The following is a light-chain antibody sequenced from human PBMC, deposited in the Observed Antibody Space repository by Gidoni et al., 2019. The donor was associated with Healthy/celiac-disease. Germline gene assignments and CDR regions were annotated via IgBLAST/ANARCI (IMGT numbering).Light chain of an antibody. Sequence: DIVMTQSPDSLAVSLGERATIHCKSSQSVLYSSNNKNYLAWYQQKLGQPPKLLIYWASTRESGVPDRFSGSGSGTDFTLTISSLQAEDVAVYYCQQYYSTPPTFGPGTKVDIK. CDR3: QQYYSTPPT. CDR1: QSVLYSSNNKNY. V-gene: IGKV4-1*01. J-gene: IGKJ3*01. CDR2: WAS.